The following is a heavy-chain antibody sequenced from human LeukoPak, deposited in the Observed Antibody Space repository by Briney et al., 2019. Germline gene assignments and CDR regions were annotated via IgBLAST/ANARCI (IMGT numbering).Heavy chain of an antibody. V-gene: IGHV3-13*01. Sequence: GSLRLSCTASGFTFGDYAMTWVRQATGKGLEWVSAIGTAGDTYYPGSVKGRFTISRDNSKNTLYLQMNSLRAEDTALYYCAKPAKTDYADYWGQGTLVTVSS. CDR1: GFTFGDYA. D-gene: IGHD1-14*01. J-gene: IGHJ4*02. CDR3: AKPAKTDYADY. CDR2: IGTAGDT.